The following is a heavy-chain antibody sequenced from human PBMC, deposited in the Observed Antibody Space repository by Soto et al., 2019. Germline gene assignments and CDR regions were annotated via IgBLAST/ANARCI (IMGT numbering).Heavy chain of an antibody. CDR3: ARERQVAPSSGRFDP. J-gene: IGHJ5*02. CDR2: ITYNGRT. V-gene: IGHV4-31*03. Sequence: SETLSLTCSVNGDSINSDSVYWSWIRQSPGKGLEYIGYITYNGRTFYNPSLKSRVTMSVDTPKNQFSLEVRSVTAADTAVYYCARERQVAPSSGRFDPWGQGTLVTVSS. CDR1: GDSINSDSVY.